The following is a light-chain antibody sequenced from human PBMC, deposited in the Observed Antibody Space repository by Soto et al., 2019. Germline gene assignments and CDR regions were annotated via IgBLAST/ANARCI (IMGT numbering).Light chain of an antibody. Sequence: DIQMTQSPSSLSASVGDRVTISCRASQSISSYLNWYQQKRGKAPKLLIYAASSLQSGVPSRFSGSGSGTDFTLTISSLQPEDFATYYCQQSYSTPPTYTFGQGTKLEIK. V-gene: IGKV1-39*01. CDR2: AAS. J-gene: IGKJ2*01. CDR3: QQSYSTPPTYT. CDR1: QSISSY.